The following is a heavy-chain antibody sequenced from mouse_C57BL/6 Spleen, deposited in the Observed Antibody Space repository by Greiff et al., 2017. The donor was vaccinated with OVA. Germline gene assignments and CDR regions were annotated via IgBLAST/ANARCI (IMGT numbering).Heavy chain of an antibody. V-gene: IGHV1-18*01. CDR3: ARKRDDYDYYAMDY. J-gene: IGHJ4*01. CDR1: GYTFTDYN. D-gene: IGHD2-4*01. Sequence: EVKLMESGPELVKPGASVKIPCKASGYTFTDYNMDWVKQSHGKSLEWIGDINPNNGGTIYNQKFKGKATLTVDKSSSTAYMELRSLTSEDTAVYYCARKRDDYDYYAMDYWGQGTSVTVSS. CDR2: INPNNGGT.